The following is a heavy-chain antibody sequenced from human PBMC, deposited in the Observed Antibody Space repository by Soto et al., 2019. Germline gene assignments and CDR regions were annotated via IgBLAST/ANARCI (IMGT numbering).Heavy chain of an antibody. CDR3: ARSYYDSSGYYQDYYYYGMDV. CDR2: IYHSGST. D-gene: IGHD3-22*01. V-gene: IGHV4-4*02. Sequence: PSETLSLTCAVSGGSISSSNWWSWVRQPPGKGLEWIGEIYHSGSTNYNPSLKSRVTISVDKSKNQFSLKLSSVTAADTAVYYCARSYYDSSGYYQDYYYYGMDVWGQGTTVTVSS. J-gene: IGHJ6*02. CDR1: GGSISSSNW.